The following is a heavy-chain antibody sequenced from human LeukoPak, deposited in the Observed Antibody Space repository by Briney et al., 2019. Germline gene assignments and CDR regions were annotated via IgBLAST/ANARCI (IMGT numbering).Heavy chain of an antibody. CDR1: GLTSSSYA. CDR2: VSGSGGAT. Sequence: GGSLRLSCAASGLTSSSYAMDWVRQAPGKGLEWVSAVSGSGGATYYADSVQGRFTVSRDNSKNTQYLQMNSLRAEDTALYYCARKAAPTSGYDYWGQGILVTVSS. CDR3: ARKAAPTSGYDY. V-gene: IGHV3-23*01. J-gene: IGHJ4*02. D-gene: IGHD5-18*01.